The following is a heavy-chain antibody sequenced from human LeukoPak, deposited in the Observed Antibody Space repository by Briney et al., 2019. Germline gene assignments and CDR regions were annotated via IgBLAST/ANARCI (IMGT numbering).Heavy chain of an antibody. CDR2: IKSKSVGETT. CDR3: TTHSGNDLRS. V-gene: IGHV3-15*01. J-gene: IGHJ5*02. D-gene: IGHD5-12*01. Sequence: SGGSLRLSCAASGFNVGSNYMSWVRQAPGKGLEWVGRIKSKSVGETTDYAAPVKGRFTISRDDSENTLYLQMNSLKTEDTAVYYCTTHSGNDLRSWGQGTLVTVSS. CDR1: GFNVGSNY.